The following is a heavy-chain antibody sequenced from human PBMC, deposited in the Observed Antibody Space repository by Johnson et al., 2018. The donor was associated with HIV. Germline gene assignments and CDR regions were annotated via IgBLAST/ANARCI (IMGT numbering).Heavy chain of an antibody. CDR2: ISYDGSNK. D-gene: IGHD6-19*01. CDR1: GFTFSCYA. CDR3: AREPGLVAAFDI. V-gene: IGHV3-30-3*01. J-gene: IGHJ3*02. Sequence: QMQLVESGGGVVQPGRSLRLSCAASGFTFSCYAMHWVRQAPGKGLEWVAVISYDGSNKYYADSVKGRFTISRDNSKNTLYLQMNSLRAEDTAVYYCAREPGLVAAFDIWGQGTMVTVSS.